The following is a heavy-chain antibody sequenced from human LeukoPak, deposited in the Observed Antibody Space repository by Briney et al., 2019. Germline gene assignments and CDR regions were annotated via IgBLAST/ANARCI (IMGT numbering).Heavy chain of an antibody. Sequence: TGGSLRLSCAASGFTFSSYWMHWVRQAPGKGLVWVSRIKSDGSSTSHADSVKGRFTISRDNSKNTMYLQMNSLRAEDTAVYYCAKFRSDKIVGGGLDVWGQGTTVTVSS. CDR1: GFTFSSYW. CDR3: AKFRSDKIVGGGLDV. D-gene: IGHD1-26*01. V-gene: IGHV3-74*01. CDR2: IKSDGSST. J-gene: IGHJ6*02.